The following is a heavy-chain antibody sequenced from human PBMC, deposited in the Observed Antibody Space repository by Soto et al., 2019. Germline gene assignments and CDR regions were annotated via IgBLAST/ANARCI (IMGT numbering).Heavy chain of an antibody. V-gene: IGHV4-59*01. CDR3: ARKGAAASYAHYYMDV. D-gene: IGHD6-13*01. J-gene: IGHJ6*03. Sequence: SDTLSLTCTVSGGSLSPYYWSWIRQPPGKGLEWIGYVYYSGNTNYNPSLESRVTISVDTSRNRFSLNLTSATAADTAVYYCARKGAAASYAHYYMDVWGRGTAVNVSS. CDR1: GGSLSPYY. CDR2: VYYSGNT.